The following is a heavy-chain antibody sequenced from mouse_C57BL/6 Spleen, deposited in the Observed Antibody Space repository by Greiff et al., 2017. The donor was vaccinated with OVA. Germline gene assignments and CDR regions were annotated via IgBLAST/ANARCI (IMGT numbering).Heavy chain of an antibody. J-gene: IGHJ2*01. CDR3: ARDSNNNY. D-gene: IGHD2-5*01. CDR2: IDPANGNT. Sequence: EVQLQQSVAELVRPGASVKLSCTASGFNIQNTYMHWVKQRPEKGLEWIGRIDPANGNTKYAPKFQGKATITADTPSNTAYLQLSSLTSEDTAIYYCARDSNNNYWGQGTTLTVSS. CDR1: GFNIQNTY. V-gene: IGHV14-3*01.